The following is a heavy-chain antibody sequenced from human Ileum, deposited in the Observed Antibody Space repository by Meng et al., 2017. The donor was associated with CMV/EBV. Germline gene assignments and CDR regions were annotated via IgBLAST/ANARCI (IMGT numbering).Heavy chain of an antibody. CDR2: INTNSGGT. V-gene: IGHV1-2*02. D-gene: IGHD1-26*01. CDR3: ARGVGSVDPRFDP. CDR1: AYTFTHYY. J-gene: IGHJ5*02. Sequence: ASVKVSCKASAYTFTHYYIHWVRQAPGQGPEWMGWINTNSGGTKYSQKFQGRITMTRDTSITTAYMDLSGLTSDDTALYFCARGVGSVDPRFDPWGQGTLVIVSS.